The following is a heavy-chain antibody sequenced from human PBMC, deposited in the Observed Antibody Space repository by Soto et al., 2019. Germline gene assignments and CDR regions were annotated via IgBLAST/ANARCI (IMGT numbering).Heavy chain of an antibody. CDR2: IYPGDSDT. J-gene: IGHJ6*02. V-gene: IGHV5-51*01. D-gene: IGHD3-9*01. CDR1: GYTFTNYW. CDR3: AASILYYGMDV. Sequence: PGESLKISCKGSGYTFTNYWIGWVRQMPGKGPEWMGIIYPGDSDTKYNPSFQGQVTISADKSITTTYLQWSSLKASDTAIYYCAASILYYGMDVWGQGTKVTVSS.